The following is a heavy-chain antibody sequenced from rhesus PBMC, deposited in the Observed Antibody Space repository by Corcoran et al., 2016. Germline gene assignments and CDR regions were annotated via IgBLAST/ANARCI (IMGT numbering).Heavy chain of an antibody. Sequence: QLQLQESRPGLVKPSETLSVTCAVSGGPISSSSWSWIRPAPGKGPEWIGYIYGSSSSTNYNPSLKSRVTLSVDTSKNQLSMKLSSVTAADTAVYYCASGSHCSGGVCYRYWGQGVLVTVSS. CDR1: GGPISSSS. D-gene: IGHD2-39*02. CDR3: ASGSHCSGGVCYRY. J-gene: IGHJ4*01. CDR2: IYGSSSST. V-gene: IGHV4-169*02.